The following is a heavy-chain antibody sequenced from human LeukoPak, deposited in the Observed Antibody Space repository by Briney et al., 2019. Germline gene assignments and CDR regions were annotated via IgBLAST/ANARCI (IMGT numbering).Heavy chain of an antibody. J-gene: IGHJ4*02. CDR2: IIAYNGNT. CDR1: GYTFTSYG. V-gene: IGHV1-18*01. D-gene: IGHD1-26*01. CDR3: ARVWGNSGSYYYFDY. Sequence: EAPVKVSCKASGYTFTSYGISWVRQAPGQGLEWMGWIIAYNGNTNYAQKLQGRVTMTTDTSTSTAYMELRSLRSDDTAVYYCARVWGNSGSYYYFDYWGQGTLVTVSS.